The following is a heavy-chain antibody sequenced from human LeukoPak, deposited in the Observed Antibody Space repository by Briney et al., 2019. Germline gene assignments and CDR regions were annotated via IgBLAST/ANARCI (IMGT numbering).Heavy chain of an antibody. CDR2: IIPILGIA. D-gene: IGHD6-13*01. CDR1: GGTFSSYA. V-gene: IGHV1-69*04. CDR3: ASLGSWSFRGRGGWFDP. Sequence: ASVKVSCKASGGTFSSYAISWVRQAPGQGLEWMGRIIPILGIANYAQKFQGRVTITADKSTSTAYMELSSLRSEDTAVYYCASLGSWSFRGRGGWFDPWGQGTLVTVSS. J-gene: IGHJ5*02.